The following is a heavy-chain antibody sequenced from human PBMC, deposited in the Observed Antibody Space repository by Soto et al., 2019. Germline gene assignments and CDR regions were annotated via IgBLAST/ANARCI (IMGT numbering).Heavy chain of an antibody. D-gene: IGHD6-13*01. V-gene: IGHV3-30*18. Sequence: GGSLRLSCAASGFTFSSYGMHWVRQAPGKGLEWVAVISYDGSNKYYADSVKGRFTISRDNSKNTLYLQMNSLRAEDTAVYYCAKDRLSSSWHNLNYYYYGMDVWGQGTTVTVSS. CDR3: AKDRLSSSWHNLNYYYYGMDV. J-gene: IGHJ6*02. CDR2: ISYDGSNK. CDR1: GFTFSSYG.